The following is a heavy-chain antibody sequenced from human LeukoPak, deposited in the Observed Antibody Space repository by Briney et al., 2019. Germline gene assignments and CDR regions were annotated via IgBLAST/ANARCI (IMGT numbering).Heavy chain of an antibody. CDR3: ATPSGYDSDDAFDI. V-gene: IGHV4-59*12. D-gene: IGHD5-12*01. CDR1: GGSISSYY. J-gene: IGHJ3*02. CDR2: IYYSGST. Sequence: SETLSLTCTVSGGSISSYYWSWIRQPPGKGLEWIGYIYYSGSTNYNPSLKSRVTISVDTSKNQFSLKLSSVTAADTAVYYCATPSGYDSDDAFDIWGQGTRVTVSS.